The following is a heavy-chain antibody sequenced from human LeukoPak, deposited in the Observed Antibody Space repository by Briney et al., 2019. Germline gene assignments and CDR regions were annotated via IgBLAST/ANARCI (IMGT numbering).Heavy chain of an antibody. D-gene: IGHD3-3*01. V-gene: IGHV1-18*01. CDR2: ISAYNGNT. J-gene: IGHJ5*02. CDR3: ARARITIFGVGNWFDP. Sequence: ASVKVSCKASGYTFTSYGISWVRQAPGQGLEWMGWISAYNGNTNYAQKLQGRVTMTTDTSTSTAYMELSRLRSDDTAVYYCARARITIFGVGNWFDPWGQGTLVTVSS. CDR1: GYTFTSYG.